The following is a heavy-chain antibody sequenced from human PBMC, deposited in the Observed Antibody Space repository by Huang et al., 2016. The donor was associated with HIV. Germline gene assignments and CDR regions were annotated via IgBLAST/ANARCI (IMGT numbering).Heavy chain of an antibody. CDR1: GYSFASYD. J-gene: IGHJ4*02. D-gene: IGHD6-6*01. CDR3: VRGWYIAALPYFDY. Sequence: QVQLVQSGAEVRKPGASVKVSCEASGYSFASYDINWVWQATGQGLEWMGWMNPNSGNTGYAQKFQGRVTMTRNTSISTAYMELSSLRSEDTAKYFCVRGWYIAALPYFDYWGQGTLVTVSS. CDR2: MNPNSGNT. V-gene: IGHV1-8*01.